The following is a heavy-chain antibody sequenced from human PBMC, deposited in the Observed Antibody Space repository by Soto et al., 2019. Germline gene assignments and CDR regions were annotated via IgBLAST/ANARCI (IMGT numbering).Heavy chain of an antibody. CDR2: VYYTGST. Sequence: SETLSLTCTVSGGSISNFYWSWIRQPPGKGLEWIGEVYYTGSTNYNPSLKSRVTISVDKSKNQFSLKLTSVTAADTAVYYCARRGYFDQWGQGILVTVSS. J-gene: IGHJ4*02. CDR3: ARRGYFDQ. CDR1: GGSISNFY. V-gene: IGHV4-59*08.